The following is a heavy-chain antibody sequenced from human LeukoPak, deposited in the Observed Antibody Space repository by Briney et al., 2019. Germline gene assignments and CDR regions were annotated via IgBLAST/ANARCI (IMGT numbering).Heavy chain of an antibody. V-gene: IGHV1-18*01. CDR1: GYTLTRYG. CDR3: ARRGGKNYGDYLLYYYMDV. CDR2: ISGSTYGT. D-gene: IGHD4-17*01. J-gene: IGHJ6*03. Sequence: ASVKVSCKASGYTLTRYGMSWVRQAPGQGPEWIGWISGSTYGTKYAQKFQGRVTMTTDTSTSTAYMELRSLRSDDTAMYYCARRGGKNYGDYLLYYYMDVWGKGTTVTVSS.